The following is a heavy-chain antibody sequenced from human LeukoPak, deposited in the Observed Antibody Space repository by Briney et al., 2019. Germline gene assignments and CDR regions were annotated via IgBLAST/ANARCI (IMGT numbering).Heavy chain of an antibody. CDR3: ARDQKYGLSAAATDV. V-gene: IGHV1-46*01. J-gene: IGHJ6*04. CDR1: GYTFTSYY. D-gene: IGHD6-13*01. Sequence: GASVKVSCKASGYTFTSYYIHWVRQAPGQGLEWMGIINPSGGSPRYAQKFQGRVTMTRDTSTSTVYMELRSLRSEDTAVYYCARDQKYGLSAAATDVWGKGTTVTVPS. CDR2: INPSGGSP.